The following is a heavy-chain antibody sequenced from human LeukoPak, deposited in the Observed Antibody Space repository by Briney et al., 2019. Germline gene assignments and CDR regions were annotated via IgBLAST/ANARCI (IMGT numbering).Heavy chain of an antibody. J-gene: IGHJ4*02. V-gene: IGHV3-23*01. CDR1: GFTFSSYA. D-gene: IGHD2-2*02. CDR3: AKDRVPRRYCSSTSCYSPFDY. Sequence: GGSLRLSCAASGFTFSSYAMSWVRQAPGKGLEWVSAISGSGGSTYYADSVKGRFTISRDNSKNTLYLQMNSLRAEDTAEYYCAKDRVPRRYCSSTSCYSPFDYWGQVTLVTVSS. CDR2: ISGSGGST.